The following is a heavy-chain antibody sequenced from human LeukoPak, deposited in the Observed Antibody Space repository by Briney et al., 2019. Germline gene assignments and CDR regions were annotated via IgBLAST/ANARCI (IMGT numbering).Heavy chain of an antibody. J-gene: IGHJ4*02. V-gene: IGHV3-43D*03. Sequence: GGSLRLSCAASGFTFDDYAMHWVRQAPGKGLEWVSLISWDGGSTYYADSVKGRFTISRDNSKNSLYLQMNSLRAEDTALYYCAKDIKGGEGYFDYWGQGTLVTVSS. CDR2: ISWDGGST. CDR1: GFTFDDYA. D-gene: IGHD2-15*01. CDR3: AKDIKGGEGYFDY.